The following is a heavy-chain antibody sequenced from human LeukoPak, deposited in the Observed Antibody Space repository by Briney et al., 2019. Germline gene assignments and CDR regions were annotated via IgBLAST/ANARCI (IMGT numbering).Heavy chain of an antibody. CDR1: GGTFSSYA. CDR3: ARSAGEMATSYYYYYYMDV. Sequence: ASVKVSCKASGGTFSSYAISWVRQAPGQGLEWMGGIIPIFGTANYAQKFQGRVTITADESTSTAYMELSSLRSEDTAVYYCARSAGEMATSYYYYYYMDVWGKGTTVTISS. D-gene: IGHD5-24*01. V-gene: IGHV1-69*13. J-gene: IGHJ6*03. CDR2: IIPIFGTA.